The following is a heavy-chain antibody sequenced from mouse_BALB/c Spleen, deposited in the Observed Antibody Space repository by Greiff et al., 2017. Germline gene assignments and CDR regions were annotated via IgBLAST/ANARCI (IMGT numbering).Heavy chain of an antibody. Sequence: VKLQESGAELAKPGASVKMSCKASGYTFTSYWMHWVKQRPGQGLEWIGYINPSTGYTEYNQKFKDKATLTADKSSSTAYMQLSSLTSEDSAVYYCASDYGNYFYAMDYWGQGTSVTVSS. CDR1: GYTFTSYW. CDR2: INPSTGYT. CDR3: ASDYGNYFYAMDY. V-gene: IGHV1-7*01. D-gene: IGHD2-1*01. J-gene: IGHJ4*01.